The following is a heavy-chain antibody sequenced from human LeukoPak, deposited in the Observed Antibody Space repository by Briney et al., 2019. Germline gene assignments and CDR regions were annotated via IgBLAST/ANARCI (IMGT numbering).Heavy chain of an antibody. CDR1: GFTFSSYA. D-gene: IGHD6-19*01. J-gene: IGHJ4*02. Sequence: PGGSLRLSCAASGFTFSSYAMHWVRQAPGKGLEWVAVISYDGSNKYYADSVKGRFTISRDNSKNTLYLQMNSLRAEDTAVYYCARDPLYSSGWYAFDYWGQGTLVTVSS. CDR2: ISYDGSNK. CDR3: ARDPLYSSGWYAFDY. V-gene: IGHV3-30*04.